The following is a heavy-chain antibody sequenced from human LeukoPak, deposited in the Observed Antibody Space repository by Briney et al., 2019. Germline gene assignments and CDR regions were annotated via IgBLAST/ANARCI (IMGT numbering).Heavy chain of an antibody. J-gene: IGHJ3*02. V-gene: IGHV3-74*01. Sequence: GGSLRLSCAASGFTFSNYWMHWVRQVPGKGLVCVSRINIDGTSTSYADSVKGRFTISRDNAKNALYLQMNSLRAEDTAVYYCARDPLDISRWTNAFDIWGQGTTVIVS. CDR2: INIDGTST. CDR3: ARDPLDISRWTNAFDI. D-gene: IGHD5-12*01. CDR1: GFTFSNYW.